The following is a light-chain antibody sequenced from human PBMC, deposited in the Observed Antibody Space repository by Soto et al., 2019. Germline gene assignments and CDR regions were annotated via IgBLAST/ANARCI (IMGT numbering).Light chain of an antibody. CDR2: EVS. Sequence: QSALTQPPSASGSPGQSVTISCTGTSSDVGGYNYVSWFQQHPGKAPKLIIHEVSNRPSGVSDRFSGSKSGNTASLAISGLQPEDEADYYCNSYTSSSSFVFGTGTKVTVL. CDR1: SSDVGGYNY. J-gene: IGLJ1*01. CDR3: NSYTSSSSFV. V-gene: IGLV2-14*01.